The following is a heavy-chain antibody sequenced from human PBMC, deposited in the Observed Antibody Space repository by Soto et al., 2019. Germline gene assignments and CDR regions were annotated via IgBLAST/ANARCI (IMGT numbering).Heavy chain of an antibody. D-gene: IGHD2-2*01. CDR2: ISYDGSNK. CDR3: ARDSYRYCSSTSCFPLSDC. V-gene: IGHV3-30-3*01. CDR1: VFTFSSYA. J-gene: IGHJ4*02. Sequence: GGSLRLSCASSVFTFSSYAMHWVRQAPGKGLEWVAVISYDGSNKYYADSVKGRFTISRDNSKNTLYLQMNSLRAEDTAVYYCARDSYRYCSSTSCFPLSDCWGQGTLVTVSS.